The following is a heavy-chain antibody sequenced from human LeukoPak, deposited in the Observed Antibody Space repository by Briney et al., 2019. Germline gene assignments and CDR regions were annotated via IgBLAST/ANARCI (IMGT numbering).Heavy chain of an antibody. D-gene: IGHD1-26*01. CDR2: IRSKGQGGTT. CDR3: SRDFPIVGPTTPFDY. J-gene: IGHJ4*02. V-gene: IGHV3-49*03. Sequence: GGSLRLSCTASGFTFDDYTMNWFRQAPGKGLEWVGFIRSKGQGGTTEYAASVKGRFTISRDDSESIAYLQMNSLKTEDTAVYYCSRDFPIVGPTTPFDYWGQGTLVTVSS. CDR1: GFTFDDYT.